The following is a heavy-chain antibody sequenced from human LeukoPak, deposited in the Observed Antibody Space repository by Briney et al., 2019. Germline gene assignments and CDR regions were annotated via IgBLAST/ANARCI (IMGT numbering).Heavy chain of an antibody. D-gene: IGHD3-22*01. J-gene: IGHJ4*02. V-gene: IGHV3-33*06. Sequence: PGGSLRLSCAASGFTFSSYGMHWVRQAPGKGVEGVAVIWYDGSNKYYADSVKGRFTISRDNSKNTLYLQMNSLRAEDTAVYYCAKDTGYDSSGYYLDYWGQGTLVTVSS. CDR1: GFTFSSYG. CDR3: AKDTGYDSSGYYLDY. CDR2: IWYDGSNK.